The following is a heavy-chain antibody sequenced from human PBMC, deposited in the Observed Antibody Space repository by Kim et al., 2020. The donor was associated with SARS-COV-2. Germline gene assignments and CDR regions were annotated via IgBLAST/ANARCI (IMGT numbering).Heavy chain of an antibody. V-gene: IGHV3-43*02. J-gene: IGHJ6*02. CDR1: GFTFDDYA. CDR2: ISRDGGST. Sequence: GGSLRLSCAASGFTFDDYAMHWVRQAPGKGLEWVSIISRDGGSTYSADSVKGRFTISRDNSKNSLYLQKNRLSTEDAALYYCAGVDLYYFYYCMYFWGEG. D-gene: IGHD2-15*01. CDR3: AGVDLYYFYYCMYF.